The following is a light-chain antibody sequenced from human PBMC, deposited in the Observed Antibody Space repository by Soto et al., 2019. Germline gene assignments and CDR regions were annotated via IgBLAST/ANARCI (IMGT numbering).Light chain of an antibody. CDR1: AGDMAAYNF. CDR2: EVG. Sequence: QSALTQPDSVAGFPEQSITLTCFGTAGDMAAYNFVSGYQHHPGNPPQLMIHEVGNRPSGVSNRFSASKPGNTASLTISGVLHEDEADYYCGLDSSSSTLVFGTRTKRTV. J-gene: IGLJ1*01. V-gene: IGLV2-14*01. CDR3: GLDSSSSTLV.